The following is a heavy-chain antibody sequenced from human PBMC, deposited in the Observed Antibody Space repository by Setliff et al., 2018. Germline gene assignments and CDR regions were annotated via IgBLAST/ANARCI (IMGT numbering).Heavy chain of an antibody. CDR1: GYSISSGYY. D-gene: IGHD5-18*01. J-gene: IGHJ4*02. Sequence: TSETLSLTCAVSGYSISSGYYWSWIRQPPGKGLEWIGEINHSGSTNYNPSLKSRVTISVDTSKNQFSLKLSSVTAADTAVYYCARGRIQLWKYYFDYWGQGTLVTVSS. CDR2: INHSGST. CDR3: ARGRIQLWKYYFDY. V-gene: IGHV4-34*01.